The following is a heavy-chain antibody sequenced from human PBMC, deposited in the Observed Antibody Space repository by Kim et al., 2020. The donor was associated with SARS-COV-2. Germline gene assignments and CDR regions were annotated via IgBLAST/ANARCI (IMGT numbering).Heavy chain of an antibody. CDR2: ISGSGGST. CDR3: AKNYCSGGSCYSKAIYFDY. CDR1: GFTFSSYA. J-gene: IGHJ4*02. V-gene: IGHV3-23*01. Sequence: GGSLRLSCAASGFTFSSYAMSWVRQAPGKGLEWVSAISGSGGSTYYADSVKGRFTISRDNSKNTLYLQMNSLRAEDTAVYYCAKNYCSGGSCYSKAIYFDYWGQGTLVTVSS. D-gene: IGHD2-15*01.